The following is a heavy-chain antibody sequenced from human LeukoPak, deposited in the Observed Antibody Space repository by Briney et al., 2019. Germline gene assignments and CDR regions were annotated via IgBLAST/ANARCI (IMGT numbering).Heavy chain of an antibody. CDR1: GGSISSSSYY. V-gene: IGHV4-39*07. CDR2: IYYSGST. D-gene: IGHD3-3*01. Sequence: SETLSLTCTVSGGSISSSSYYWGWIRQPPGKGLEWIGSIYYSGSTYYNPSLKSRVTMSVDTSKNQFSLKLSSVTAADTAVYYCARFRSGYYSWFDPWGQGTLVTVSS. CDR3: ARFRSGYYSWFDP. J-gene: IGHJ5*02.